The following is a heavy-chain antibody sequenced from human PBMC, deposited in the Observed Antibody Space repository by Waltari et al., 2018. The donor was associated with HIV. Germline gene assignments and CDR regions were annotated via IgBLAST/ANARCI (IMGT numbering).Heavy chain of an antibody. CDR1: GGTFSSYA. D-gene: IGHD1-26*01. Sequence: QVQLVQSGAEVKKPGSSVKVSCKASGGTFSSYAISWVRQAPGQGLEWMGGIIPICGTANNGKKFQGRVTITADESTSTAYMELSSLRSEDTAVYYCASSGAIPRAASPRHFDIWGQGTMVTVSS. CDR2: IIPICGTA. CDR3: ASSGAIPRAASPRHFDI. V-gene: IGHV1-69*13. J-gene: IGHJ3*02.